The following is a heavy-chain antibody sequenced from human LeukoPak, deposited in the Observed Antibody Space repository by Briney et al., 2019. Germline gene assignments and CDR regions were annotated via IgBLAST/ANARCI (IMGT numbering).Heavy chain of an antibody. CDR3: ARVKDPGGYYYYYYMDI. Sequence: SETLSLTCTVSGGSISSYYWSWIRQPPGKGLEWIGYIYYSGSTNYNPSLKSRVTISVDTSKNQFSLKVSSVTAADTAVYYCARVKDPGGYYYYYYMDIWGKGNTVTVSS. CDR2: IYYSGST. V-gene: IGHV4-59*12. J-gene: IGHJ6*03. CDR1: GGSISSYY. D-gene: IGHD3-16*01.